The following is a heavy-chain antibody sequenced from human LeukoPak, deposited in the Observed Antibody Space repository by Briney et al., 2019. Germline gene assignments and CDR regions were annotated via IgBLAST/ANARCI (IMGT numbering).Heavy chain of an antibody. CDR1: GFTFSDAW. Sequence: GGSLRLSCAASGFTFSDAWMTWVRQAPGKGLEWVGRIKSKRRGGTTDYAALVKGRFTISRDDSKSTLYLQMNGLKSEDTALYYCTGSPYATNDFWGQGTWVTVSS. CDR3: TGSPYATNDF. CDR2: IKSKRRGGTT. J-gene: IGHJ4*02. V-gene: IGHV3-15*01. D-gene: IGHD2-8*01.